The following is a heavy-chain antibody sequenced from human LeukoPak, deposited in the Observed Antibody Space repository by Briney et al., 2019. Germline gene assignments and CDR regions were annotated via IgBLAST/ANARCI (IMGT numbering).Heavy chain of an antibody. J-gene: IGHJ4*02. V-gene: IGHV3-64*01. CDR3: ARSTISSSSYYFDY. D-gene: IGHD6-6*01. Sequence: GGSLRLSCAASGFTFSSYAMHWVRQAAGKGLEYVSAISSNGGSTYYANSVKGRFTISRDNSKNTLYLQMGSLRAEDMAVYYCARSTISSSSYYFDYWGQGTLVTVSS. CDR2: ISSNGGST. CDR1: GFTFSSYA.